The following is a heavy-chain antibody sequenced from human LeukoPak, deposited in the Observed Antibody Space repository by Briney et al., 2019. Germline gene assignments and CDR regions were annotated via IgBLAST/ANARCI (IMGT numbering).Heavy chain of an antibody. D-gene: IGHD5-24*01. CDR2: ISYSGST. J-gene: IGHJ4*02. CDR3: ARADMATVFDF. CDR1: GGSIGSCTDY. V-gene: IGHV4-31*03. Sequence: SKTLCLTCTVSGGSIGSCTDYWSWIRPHPGKGLEWIGYISYSGSTYYNPSLKARLTISVDTSRNQFSLKLDSVTAADTAFYYCARADMATVFDFWGQGTLVTVSS.